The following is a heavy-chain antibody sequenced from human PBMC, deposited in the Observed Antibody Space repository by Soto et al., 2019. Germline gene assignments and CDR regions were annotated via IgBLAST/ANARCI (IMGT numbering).Heavy chain of an antibody. V-gene: IGHV1-2*04. CDR1: GYTFTGYY. CDR2: INPNSGGT. J-gene: IGHJ4*02. Sequence: QVQLVQSGAEVKKPGASVKVSCKASGYTFTGYYMHWVRQAPGQGLEWMGWINPNSGGTNYAQKFQGWVTITRDASISTAYMELSRLRSDDTAVYYCARVHGKLVGAPHFDYWGQGTLVTVSA. D-gene: IGHD1-26*01. CDR3: ARVHGKLVGAPHFDY.